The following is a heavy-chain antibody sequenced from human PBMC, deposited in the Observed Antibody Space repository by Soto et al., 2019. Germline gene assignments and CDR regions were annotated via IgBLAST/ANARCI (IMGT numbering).Heavy chain of an antibody. CDR3: AGFVVPASRNSDFDY. CDR2: IYYSGST. J-gene: IGHJ4*02. Sequence: SETLSLTCTVSGISVSTSDYYWGCVRQPPWKGLDWIGNIYYSGSTFYNPSLRSRVTLSVDTSKNHFSLRLNSVTVADTAVYFCAGFVVPASRNSDFDYWGQGTLVTVSS. D-gene: IGHD2-15*01. CDR1: GISVSTSDYY. V-gene: IGHV4-39*01.